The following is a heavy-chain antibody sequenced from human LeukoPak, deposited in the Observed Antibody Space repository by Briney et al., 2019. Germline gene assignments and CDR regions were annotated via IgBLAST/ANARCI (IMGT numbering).Heavy chain of an antibody. Sequence: SETLSLTCTVSGGSLSSLYWSWIRQPPGQGLEWIGDIYYSGSTNYTPSLKSRVTISLDTSKNQFSLKLSSVTAADTAVYYCATYYYGSEYYFDYWGQGTLVTVSS. J-gene: IGHJ4*02. D-gene: IGHD3-10*01. CDR2: IYYSGST. CDR1: GGSLSSLY. CDR3: ATYYYGSEYYFDY. V-gene: IGHV4-59*11.